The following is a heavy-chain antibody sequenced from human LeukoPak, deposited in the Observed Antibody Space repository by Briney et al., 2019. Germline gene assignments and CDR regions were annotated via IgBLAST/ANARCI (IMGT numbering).Heavy chain of an antibody. CDR2: ISPYTGDT. CDR1: GYTFTAYG. J-gene: IGHJ2*01. D-gene: IGHD3-3*01. CDR3: GRDQGSRHYPRYFDL. Sequence: GASVNVSCKASGYTFTAYGISWLRQAPGQRPEWLAWISPYTGDTKYAEALGGRLTVTRDTSTTTVFMQLWSLRSDDTALYFCGRDQGSRHYPRYFDLWGRGTLVTVAS. V-gene: IGHV1-18*01.